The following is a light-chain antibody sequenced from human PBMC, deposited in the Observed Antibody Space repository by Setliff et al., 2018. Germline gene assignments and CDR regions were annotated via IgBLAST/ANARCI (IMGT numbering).Light chain of an antibody. CDR1: NSDIGGYNY. CDR3: CSYAGYSTFV. Sequence: QSALTQPAAVSGSPGQSITISCAGTNSDIGGYNYVSWYQQHPGKAPKLIIYDVTERPSGVPDRFSGSKSGNTASLTISGLQAEDEADYYCCSYAGYSTFVFGTGTKVTVL. CDR2: DVT. V-gene: IGLV2-11*01. J-gene: IGLJ1*01.